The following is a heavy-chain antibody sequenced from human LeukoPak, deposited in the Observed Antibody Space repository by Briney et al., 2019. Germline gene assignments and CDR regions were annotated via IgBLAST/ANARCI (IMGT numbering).Heavy chain of an antibody. V-gene: IGHV3-74*01. J-gene: IGHJ4*02. CDR3: ARQKFTTVNLAY. CDR1: GFTFSSYW. D-gene: IGHD4-11*01. Sequence: GGSLRLSCAASGFTFSSYWMHWVRQAPGKGLVWVSRINSDGSSTSYADSVKGRFTISRDNAKNTLYLQMNSLRAEDTAVYYCARQKFTTVNLAYWGQGTLVTVSS. CDR2: INSDGSST.